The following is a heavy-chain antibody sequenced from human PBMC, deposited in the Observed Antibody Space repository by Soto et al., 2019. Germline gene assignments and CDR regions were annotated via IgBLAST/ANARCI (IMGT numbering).Heavy chain of an antibody. V-gene: IGHV3-23*01. CDR3: AKRVYGDYVWFDY. CDR1: GFSFSDYA. D-gene: IGHD4-17*01. J-gene: IGHJ4*02. Sequence: EVQLLESGGGLVQPGGSLRLSCAASGFSFSDYAMSWVRQASGKGLEWVSIISGDAGSTKYADSVKGRFTISRVNSKNTVYLQMNSLRAEDTAVYYCAKRVYGDYVWFDYWGQGTLVTVSS. CDR2: ISGDAGST.